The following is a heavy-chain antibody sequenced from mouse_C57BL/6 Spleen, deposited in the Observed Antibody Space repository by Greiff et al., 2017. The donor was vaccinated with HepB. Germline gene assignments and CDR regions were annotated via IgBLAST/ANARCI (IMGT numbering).Heavy chain of an antibody. CDR3: TRGGFRAWFAY. CDR2: IDPETGGT. CDR1: GYTFTDYE. Sequence: VKLQESGAELVRPGASVTLSCKASGYTFTDYEMHWVKQTPVHGLEWIGAIDPETGGTAYNQKFKGKAILTADKSSSTAYMELRSLTSEDSAVYYCTRGGFRAWFAYWGRGTLVTVSA. D-gene: IGHD3-1*01. J-gene: IGHJ3*01. V-gene: IGHV1-15*01.